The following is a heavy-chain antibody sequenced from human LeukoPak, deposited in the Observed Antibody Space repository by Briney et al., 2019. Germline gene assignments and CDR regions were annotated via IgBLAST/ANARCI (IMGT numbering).Heavy chain of an antibody. CDR3: ARDSVPAALGGEEY. J-gene: IGHJ4*02. V-gene: IGHV3-21*01. CDR1: GFTFSSYS. Sequence: PGGSLRLSCAASGFTFSSYSMNWVRQAPGKGLEWVSSISSSSSYIYYADSVKGRFTISRDNAKNSLYLQMNSLRAEDAAVYYCARDSVPAALGGEEYWGQGTLVTVSS. D-gene: IGHD2-2*01. CDR2: ISSSSSYI.